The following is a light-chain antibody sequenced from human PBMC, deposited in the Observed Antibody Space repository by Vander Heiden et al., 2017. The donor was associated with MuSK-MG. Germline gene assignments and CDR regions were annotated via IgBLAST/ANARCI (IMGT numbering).Light chain of an antibody. V-gene: IGLV1-51*01. CDR2: DNN. J-gene: IGLJ2*01. Sequence: QSVLTQPPSVSAAPGQKVTISCSGSSSDIGNNYVSWYQQLPGTDPKLLIYDNNKRPSGIPDRFSGSKSGTSATLGITGLQTGDEADDYCGKWDSSLSGVLLGGGTKLTVL. CDR3: GKWDSSLSGVL. CDR1: SSDIGNNY.